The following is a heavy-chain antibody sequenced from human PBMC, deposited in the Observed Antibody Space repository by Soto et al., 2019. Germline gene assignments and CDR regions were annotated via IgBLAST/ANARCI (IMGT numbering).Heavy chain of an antibody. D-gene: IGHD2-15*01. V-gene: IGHV3-74*01. CDR1: GFTFSTYW. CDR3: ARYCTGGSCSHGFDY. CDR2: INADGSST. Sequence: GGSLRLSCTASGFTFSTYWMHWVRQTPGKGLLWVSRINADGSSTDYADSVKGRFTISRDNAKNTLYLQMNSLRAEDTALYYCARYCTGGSCSHGFDYWGQGRMVTVSS. J-gene: IGHJ4*02.